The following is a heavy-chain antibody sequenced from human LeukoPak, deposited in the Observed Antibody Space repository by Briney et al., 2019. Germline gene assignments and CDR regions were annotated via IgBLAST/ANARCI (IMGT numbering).Heavy chain of an antibody. CDR3: ARRSGPSMYYYDSSGYRDAFDI. J-gene: IGHJ3*02. D-gene: IGHD3-22*01. Sequence: GESLKISCKGSGYRFTSYWIGWVRQMPGKGLEWMGIIYPGDSDTRYSPSFQGQVTISADKSISTAYLQWSSLKASDTAMYYCARRSGPSMYYYDSSGYRDAFDIWGQGTMVTVSS. CDR1: GYRFTSYW. CDR2: IYPGDSDT. V-gene: IGHV5-51*01.